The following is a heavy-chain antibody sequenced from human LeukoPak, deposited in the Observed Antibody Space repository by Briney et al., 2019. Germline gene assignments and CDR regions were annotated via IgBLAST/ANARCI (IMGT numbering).Heavy chain of an antibody. Sequence: SETLSLTCTVSGGSISSSSYYWGWIRQPPGKGLEWIGSIYYSGSTYYNPSLKSRVTISVDTSKNQFSLKLSSVTAADTAVYYCASVRAAAARSFWFDPWGQGTLVTVSS. J-gene: IGHJ5*02. D-gene: IGHD6-13*01. CDR3: ASVRAAAARSFWFDP. CDR2: IYYSGST. CDR1: GGSISSSSYY. V-gene: IGHV4-39*01.